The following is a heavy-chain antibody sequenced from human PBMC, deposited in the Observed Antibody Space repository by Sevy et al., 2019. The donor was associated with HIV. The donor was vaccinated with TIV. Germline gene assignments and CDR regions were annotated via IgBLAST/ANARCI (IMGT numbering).Heavy chain of an antibody. CDR3: ARVRWDYGSGAYYKYYFDS. J-gene: IGHJ4*02. D-gene: IGHD3-10*01. CDR1: GGSVTSSRYC. Sequence: SETLSLTCTVSGGSVTSSRYCWSWIRQPPGKGLQWIGYIFYGGGNFYNPSLRSRITLSVDRSNNQFSLRLTSVTAADSAVYYCARVRWDYGSGAYYKYYFDSWGQGTQVTVSS. CDR2: IFYGGGN. V-gene: IGHV4-61*01.